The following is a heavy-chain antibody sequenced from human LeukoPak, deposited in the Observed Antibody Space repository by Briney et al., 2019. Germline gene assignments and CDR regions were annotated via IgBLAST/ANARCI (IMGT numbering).Heavy chain of an antibody. CDR3: ARGFRGDNFDY. J-gene: IGHJ4*02. D-gene: IGHD7-27*01. V-gene: IGHV1-18*01. CDR1: GYTFTTYG. CDR2: ISTYDDNI. Sequence: VASVKVSCKASGYTFTTYGLSWVRQAPGQGLEWLGWISTYDDNIKYAQSLQGRLTLTIDTSTSTAYMELRSLTSDDTAVYFCARGFRGDNFDYWGQGTLVTVSS.